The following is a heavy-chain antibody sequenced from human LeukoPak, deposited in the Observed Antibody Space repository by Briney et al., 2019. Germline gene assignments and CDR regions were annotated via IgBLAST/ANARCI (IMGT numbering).Heavy chain of an antibody. CDR2: IYYSGST. CDR1: GGSISSYY. CDR3: ARDLTDSSGYPHFDY. D-gene: IGHD3-22*01. V-gene: IGHV4-4*08. J-gene: IGHJ4*02. Sequence: SETLSLTCTVSGGSISSYYWSWIRQPPGKGLEWIGYIYYSGSTNYNPSLKSRVTISVDTSKNQFSLKLSSVTAADTAVYYCARDLTDSSGYPHFDYWGQGTLVTVSS.